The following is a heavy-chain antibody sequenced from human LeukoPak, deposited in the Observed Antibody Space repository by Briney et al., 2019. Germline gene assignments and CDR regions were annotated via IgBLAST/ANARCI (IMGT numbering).Heavy chain of an antibody. Sequence: PGGSLRLSCAASGFTLSSYDMHWVRQAIGKGLEWVSAIGSAGDTNYAGSVKGRFTISRENAKNSLHLQMNSPRAGDTAVYYCARGETMDVWGQGTTVTVSS. CDR2: IGSAGDT. V-gene: IGHV3-13*01. J-gene: IGHJ6*02. CDR1: GFTLSSYD. CDR3: ARGETMDV.